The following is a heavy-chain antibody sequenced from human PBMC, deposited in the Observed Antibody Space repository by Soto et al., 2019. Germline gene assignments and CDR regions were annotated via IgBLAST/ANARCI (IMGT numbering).Heavy chain of an antibody. CDR1: GFTFSSYG. J-gene: IGHJ4*02. D-gene: IGHD5-18*01. CDR3: ARAGGGYSYGFDY. CDR2: IWYDGSNK. Sequence: QVQLVESGGGVVQPGRSLRLSCAASGFTFSSYGMHWVRQAPGKGLEWVAVIWYDGSNKYYADSVKGRFTISRDNSKNTLYLQMNSLRAEDTAVYYCARAGGGYSYGFDYWGQGTLVTVSS. V-gene: IGHV3-33*01.